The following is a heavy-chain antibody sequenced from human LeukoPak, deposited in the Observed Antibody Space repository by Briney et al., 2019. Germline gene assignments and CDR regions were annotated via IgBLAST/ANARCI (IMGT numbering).Heavy chain of an antibody. J-gene: IGHJ4*02. Sequence: GESLKISCKGSGYSFTNYWIGWVRQMPGKGLEWMGIIYPDDSDTRYSPSFQGQVTISADKSITTAYLQWSSLKASDTAIFCCARRAYEALHFDYWGQGTLVTVSS. CDR3: ARRAYEALHFDY. CDR1: GYSFTNYW. D-gene: IGHD5-12*01. V-gene: IGHV5-51*01. CDR2: IYPDDSDT.